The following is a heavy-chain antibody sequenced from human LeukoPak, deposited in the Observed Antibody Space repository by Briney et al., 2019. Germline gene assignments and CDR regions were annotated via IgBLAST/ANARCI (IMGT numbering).Heavy chain of an antibody. CDR1: GFTFSSYA. CDR2: ISSNGGST. CDR3: ANSLWEPQCDY. V-gene: IGHV3-64*01. D-gene: IGHD1-26*01. Sequence: PGGSLRLSCAASGFTFSSYAMHLVRQAPGKGLEYVSAISSNGGSTYYANSVKGRFTISRDNSKNTLYLQMNSLRAEDTAVYYCANSLWEPQCDYWGQGTLVTVSS. J-gene: IGHJ4*02.